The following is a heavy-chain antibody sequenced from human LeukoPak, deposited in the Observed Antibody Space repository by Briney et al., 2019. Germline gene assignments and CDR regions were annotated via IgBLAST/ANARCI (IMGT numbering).Heavy chain of an antibody. CDR2: INHSGST. CDR1: GGSFSGYY. CDR3: ARAVATISSYYNYYMDV. J-gene: IGHJ6*03. V-gene: IGHV4-34*01. Sequence: SETLSLTCAVYGGSFSGYYWSWIRQPPGKGLEWIGDINHSGSTNYNPSLTSRVTISVDTSKNQLSLKLSCVTAADTAVYYCARAVATISSYYNYYMDVWGKGTTVTVFS. D-gene: IGHD5-12*01.